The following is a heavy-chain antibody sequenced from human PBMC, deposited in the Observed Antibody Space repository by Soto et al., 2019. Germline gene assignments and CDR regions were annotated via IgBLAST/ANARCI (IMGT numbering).Heavy chain of an antibody. CDR2: IYYSGST. V-gene: IGHV4-31*03. Sequence: QVQLQESGPGLVKPSQTLSLTCTVSGGSISSGGYYWSWNRQHPGKGREGIGYIYYSGSTYSIPSLKSRVTVAADTTRIHFSLKLISVTAAATAVYYCARSVFPWGQVTLVTVSS. J-gene: IGHJ5*02. CDR3: ARSVFP. CDR1: GGSISSGGYY.